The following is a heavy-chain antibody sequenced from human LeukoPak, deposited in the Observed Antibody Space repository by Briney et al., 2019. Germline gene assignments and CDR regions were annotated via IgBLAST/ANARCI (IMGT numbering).Heavy chain of an antibody. D-gene: IGHD2-2*01. CDR1: GGSISSSNW. J-gene: IGHJ3*02. CDR2: IYHSGST. Sequence: SETLSLTCAVSGGSISSSNWWSWVRQPPGKGLEWIGEIYHSGSTNYNPSLKSRVTISVDKSKNQFSLKLSSVTAADTAVYYCATQAYCSSTSCKAFDIWDQGTMVTVSS. V-gene: IGHV4-4*02. CDR3: ATQAYCSSTSCKAFDI.